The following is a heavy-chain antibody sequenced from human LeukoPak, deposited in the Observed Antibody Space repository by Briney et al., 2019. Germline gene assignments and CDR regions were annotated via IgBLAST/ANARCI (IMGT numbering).Heavy chain of an antibody. CDR1: GQSLTGYF. J-gene: IGHJ4*02. Sequence: VASVKVSCKASGQSLTGYFIHWVRQAPGQGLEWMGIINPSGGSTSYAQKFQGRVTMTRDTSTSTVYMELSSLRSEDTAVYNCARAPRYRGGDYFDYWGQGTLVTVSS. CDR2: INPSGGST. D-gene: IGHD3-10*01. V-gene: IGHV1-46*01. CDR3: ARAPRYRGGDYFDY.